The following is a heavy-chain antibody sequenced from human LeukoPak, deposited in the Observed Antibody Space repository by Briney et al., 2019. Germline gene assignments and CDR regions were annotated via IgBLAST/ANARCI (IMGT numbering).Heavy chain of an antibody. CDR3: ARGEVLLDAFDI. CDR1: DYTFTTYN. V-gene: IGHV1-18*03. CDR2: ISAYNGHT. D-gene: IGHD3-10*01. Sequence: ASVKVSCKASDYTFTTYNINWVRQAPGQGLEWMGWISAYNGHTNYAQKLQGRVTMATDTSTRTAHMELRSLRSDDMAVYYCARGEVLLDAFDIWGQGTMVTVSS. J-gene: IGHJ3*02.